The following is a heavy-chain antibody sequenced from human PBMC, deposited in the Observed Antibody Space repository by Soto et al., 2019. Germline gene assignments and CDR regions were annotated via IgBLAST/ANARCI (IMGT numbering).Heavy chain of an antibody. J-gene: IGHJ6*02. D-gene: IGHD2-2*01. CDR3: AVPSIYYYYYGMDV. CDR1: GGSFSGYY. CDR2: INHSGST. Sequence: TSETLSLTCAVYGGSFSGYYWGWIRQPPGKGLEWIGEINHSGSTNYNPSLKSRVTISVDASKNQFSLKLSSVTAADTAVYYCAVPSIYYYYYGMDVWGQGTTVTVSS. V-gene: IGHV4-34*01.